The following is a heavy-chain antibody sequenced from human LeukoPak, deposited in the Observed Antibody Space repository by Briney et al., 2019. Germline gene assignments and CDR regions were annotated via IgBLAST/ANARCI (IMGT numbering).Heavy chain of an antibody. CDR2: IIPIFGTA. V-gene: IGHV1-69*13. Sequence: SVKVSCKASGGTFSSYAISWVRQAPGQGLEWMGGIIPIFGTANYAQKFQGRVTITADESTSTAYMELSSLRSEDTAVYYCARDPTEDTEYSSSRSDYWGQGTLVTVSS. J-gene: IGHJ4*02. CDR3: ARDPTEDTEYSSSRSDY. D-gene: IGHD6-6*01. CDR1: GGTFSSYA.